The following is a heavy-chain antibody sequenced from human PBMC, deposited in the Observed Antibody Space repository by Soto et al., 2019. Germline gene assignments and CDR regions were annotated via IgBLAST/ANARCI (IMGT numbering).Heavy chain of an antibody. Sequence: LETLSLTCTVSGGSISTYYWSWIRQPPGKGLEWIGYIYYDGSTSYNPSLRSRVTISVDTSKNQFSLILSSVTSADTAVYYCARDQLSSGLYVWFDPWGQGTLVTV. CDR2: IYYDGST. D-gene: IGHD6-25*01. CDR1: GGSISTYY. CDR3: ARDQLSSGLYVWFDP. J-gene: IGHJ5*02. V-gene: IGHV4-59*01.